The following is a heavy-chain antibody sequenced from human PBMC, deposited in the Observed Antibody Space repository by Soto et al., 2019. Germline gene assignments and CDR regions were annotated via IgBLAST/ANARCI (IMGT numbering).Heavy chain of an antibody. Sequence: QVQLVESGGGVVQPGRSLRLSCAASGFTFSSYGMHWVRQAPGKGLEWVAVISYDGSNKYYADSVKGRFTISRDNSKNTLYLQMNSLRAKDTAVYYCAKGRSGGVFDYWGQGTLVTVSS. CDR2: ISYDGSNK. J-gene: IGHJ4*02. CDR1: GFTFSSYG. CDR3: AKGRSGGVFDY. D-gene: IGHD2-15*01. V-gene: IGHV3-30*18.